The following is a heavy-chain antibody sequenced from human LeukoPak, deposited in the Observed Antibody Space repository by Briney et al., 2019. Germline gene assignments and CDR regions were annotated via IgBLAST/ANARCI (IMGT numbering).Heavy chain of an antibody. CDR3: AREGSSGYQLIHYFDY. J-gene: IGHJ4*02. CDR2: ISSSSSYT. D-gene: IGHD3-22*01. V-gene: IGHV3-21*05. Sequence: PGGSLRLSCAASGFTFSSYEMNWVRQAPGKGLEWVSYISSSSSYTNYADSVKGRFTISRDNAKNSLYLQMNSLRAEDTAVYYCAREGSSGYQLIHYFDYWGQGTLVTVSS. CDR1: GFTFSSYE.